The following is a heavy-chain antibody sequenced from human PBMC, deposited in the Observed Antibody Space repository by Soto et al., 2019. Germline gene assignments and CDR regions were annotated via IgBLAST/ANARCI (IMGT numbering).Heavy chain of an antibody. CDR2: IYYTGNT. J-gene: IGHJ4*02. CDR3: ERHSTWLFLPDY. CDR1: GGSISNSNYY. D-gene: IGHD3-9*01. Sequence: QLQLQESGPGLVKPSETLSLTCTVSGGSISNSNYYWGWIRQPPGKGLEWIGSIYYTGNTYYNPSLKRRATCRVATSKDQFSLKLGSVTASDTAVYFSERHSTWLFLPDYWGQGTLVTVSS. V-gene: IGHV4-39*01.